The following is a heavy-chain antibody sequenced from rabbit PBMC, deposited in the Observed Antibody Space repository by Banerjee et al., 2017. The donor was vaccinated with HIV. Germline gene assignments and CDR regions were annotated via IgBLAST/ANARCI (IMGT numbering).Heavy chain of an antibody. Sequence: QSLEESGGDLVKPGASLTLTCTASGFSFSSIYCVCWVRQAPGKRLEWIGCIYAGSGSTWYASWAKGRFTISKTSSTTVTLQMTSLTAADTAPYFCARDHYSGGYVRYLGLWGPGTLVTVS. D-gene: IGHD6-1*01. CDR3: ARDHYSGGYVRYLGL. CDR1: GFSFSSIYC. J-gene: IGHJ4*01. V-gene: IGHV1S40*01. CDR2: IYAGSGST.